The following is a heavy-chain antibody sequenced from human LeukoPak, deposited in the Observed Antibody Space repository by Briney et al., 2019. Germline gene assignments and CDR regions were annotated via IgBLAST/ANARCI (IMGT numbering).Heavy chain of an antibody. V-gene: IGHV1-2*02. D-gene: IGHD1-26*01. Sequence: ASVKVSCTASGYTFTGYYMHWVRQAPGQGLEWMGWINPNSGSTNYAQNFQGRVTMTRDTSISTAYMELSRLRSDDTAVYYCARGRGSYYGAWFDPWGQGTLVTVSS. CDR3: ARGRGSYYGAWFDP. J-gene: IGHJ5*02. CDR2: INPNSGST. CDR1: GYTFTGYY.